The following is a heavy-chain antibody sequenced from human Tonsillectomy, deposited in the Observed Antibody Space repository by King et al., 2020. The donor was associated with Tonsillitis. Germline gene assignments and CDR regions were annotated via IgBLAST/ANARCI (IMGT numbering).Heavy chain of an antibody. CDR3: ASDREIWGDCSRTSCNGAFDI. CDR2: ISYDGRNK. J-gene: IGHJ3*02. CDR1: GFTFSSYD. D-gene: IGHD2-2*01. Sequence: VQLVESGGGVVQPGRSLRLSCAASGFTFSSYDMHWFRQAPGKGLERVAVISYDGRNKYYSDSVKGRFTISRDNSKNTLYLQMNSLRAEDTAVYYCASDREIWGDCSRTSCNGAFDIWGQGTMVTVSS. V-gene: IGHV3-30*04.